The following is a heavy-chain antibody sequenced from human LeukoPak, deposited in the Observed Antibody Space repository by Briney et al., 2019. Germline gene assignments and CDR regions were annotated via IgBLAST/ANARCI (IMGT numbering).Heavy chain of an antibody. J-gene: IGHJ4*02. CDR2: ISLTGET. D-gene: IGHD1-26*01. V-gene: IGHV4-4*02. CDR1: GGSIRSTNW. Sequence: KPSETLSLTCGVSGGSIRSTNWWSWVRQPPGQGLEWIGEISLTGETNYNPSLNGRVTMSLDGSRNQLSLTLTSVTAADTAIYYCSRESGAFCPFVYWGQGTLVIVPP. CDR3: SRESGAFCPFVY.